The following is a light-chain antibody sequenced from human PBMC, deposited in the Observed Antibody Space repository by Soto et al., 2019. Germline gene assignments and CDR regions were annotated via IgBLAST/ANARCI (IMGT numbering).Light chain of an antibody. CDR3: QSYDSSLSGLYV. CDR1: SSNIGAGYD. Sequence: QSGLTQPPSVSGAPGQRVTISCTGSSSNIGAGYDVHWYQHLPGTAPKLLIYGNSNRPSGVPDRFSGSKSGTSASLAITGLQAEDEADYYCQSYDSSLSGLYVFGTGTKVTVL. V-gene: IGLV1-40*01. CDR2: GNS. J-gene: IGLJ1*01.